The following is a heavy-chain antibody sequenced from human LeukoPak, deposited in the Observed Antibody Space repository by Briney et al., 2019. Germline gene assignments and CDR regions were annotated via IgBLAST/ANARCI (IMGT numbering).Heavy chain of an antibody. CDR1: GYTFISYY. D-gene: IGHD3-16*02. CDR2: INPGGGST. CDR3: ARAEFIALHYYFDY. Sequence: ASVKVSCKASGYTFISYYMHWVRQAPGQGLEWMGIINPGGGSTSYAQKFQGRVTMTTDTSTSTVYMELSSLRSEDTAVYYCARAEFIALHYYFDYWGQGTLVTVSS. V-gene: IGHV1-46*01. J-gene: IGHJ4*02.